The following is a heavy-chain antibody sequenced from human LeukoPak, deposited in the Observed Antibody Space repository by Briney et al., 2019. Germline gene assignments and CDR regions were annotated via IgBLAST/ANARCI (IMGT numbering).Heavy chain of an antibody. CDR3: ARDTVACLEY. J-gene: IGHJ4*02. D-gene: IGHD6-19*01. V-gene: IGHV1-69*01. Sequence: SVKGSCTASEVTFSSYAISCVRQAPGQGLELMGGIMPMLGTTNYAQKFQGRVTITAAESTSTAYVELSSMRADDTAIYYCARDTVACLEYWGQGTLVNDSS. CDR2: IMPMLGTT. CDR1: EVTFSSYA.